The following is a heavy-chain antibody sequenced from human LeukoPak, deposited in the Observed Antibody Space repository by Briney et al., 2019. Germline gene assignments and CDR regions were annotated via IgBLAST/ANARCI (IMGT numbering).Heavy chain of an antibody. CDR1: GFIFSTYA. J-gene: IGHJ4*02. CDR2: ISYDGSST. CDR3: AKIEGSSSYYFFY. Sequence: GRSLRLSCAASGFIFSTYAMHWVRQAPGQGLEWVAIISYDGSSTSYADSVKGRFTISRDNSKNTLYLHMSSLRTEDTAVYYCAKIEGSSSYYFFYWGQGTLVTVSS. V-gene: IGHV3-30*18. D-gene: IGHD6-6*01.